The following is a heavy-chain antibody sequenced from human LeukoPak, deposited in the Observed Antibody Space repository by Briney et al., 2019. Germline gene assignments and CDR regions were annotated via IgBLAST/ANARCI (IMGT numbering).Heavy chain of an antibody. CDR2: IKQDGSEK. Sequence: GGSLRLSCVASRFNFSNYWMSWVRQAPVEGLEWVANIKQDGSEKYYVDSVEGRFTISRDNAKNSLFLQMNSLRAEDTAVYYCAREDYGEPFDHWGQGTLVTVSS. V-gene: IGHV3-7*01. J-gene: IGHJ5*02. CDR3: AREDYGEPFDH. CDR1: RFNFSNYW. D-gene: IGHD4-17*01.